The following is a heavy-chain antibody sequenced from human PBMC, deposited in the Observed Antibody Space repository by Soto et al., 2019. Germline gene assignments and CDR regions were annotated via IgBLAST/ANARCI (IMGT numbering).Heavy chain of an antibody. J-gene: IGHJ3*02. CDR1: GGSFSGYY. V-gene: IGHV4-34*01. D-gene: IGHD6-19*01. Sequence: KASETLSLTCAVYGGSFSGYYWSWIRQPPGKGLEWIGEINHSGSTNYNPSLKSRVTISVDTSKNQFSLKLSSVTAADTAVYYCATSRRWLRPNAFDIWGQGTMVTVSS. CDR3: ATSRRWLRPNAFDI. CDR2: INHSGST.